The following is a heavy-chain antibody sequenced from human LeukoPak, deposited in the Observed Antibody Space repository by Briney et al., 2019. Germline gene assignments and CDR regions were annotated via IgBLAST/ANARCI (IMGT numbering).Heavy chain of an antibody. CDR2: IYPGDSDT. J-gene: IGHJ3*02. V-gene: IGHV5-51*01. CDR3: ARILIAYYYDSSGYFDAFDI. D-gene: IGHD3-22*01. CDR1: GYSFTSYW. Sequence: GESLEISCKGSGYSFTSYWIGWVRQMPGKGLEWMGIIYPGDSDTRYSPSFQGQVTISADKSISTAYLQWSSLKASDTAMYYCARILIAYYYDSSGYFDAFDIWGQGTMVTVSS.